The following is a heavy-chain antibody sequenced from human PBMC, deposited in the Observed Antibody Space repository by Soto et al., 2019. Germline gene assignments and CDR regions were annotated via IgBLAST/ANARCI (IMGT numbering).Heavy chain of an antibody. CDR3: AKFNSGILGAFDV. CDR2: ISYDGSTK. CDR1: GFTFSSYG. D-gene: IGHD3-10*01. V-gene: IGHV3-30*18. Sequence: QVHLVESGGGVVQPGRSLRLSCAASGFTFSSYGMHWVRQAPGKGLEWLAAISYDGSTKFYADSVKGRFTISRDNSKNTLYLQMNSLRAEDTAVYYCAKFNSGILGAFDVWGQGTMVTVSS. J-gene: IGHJ3*01.